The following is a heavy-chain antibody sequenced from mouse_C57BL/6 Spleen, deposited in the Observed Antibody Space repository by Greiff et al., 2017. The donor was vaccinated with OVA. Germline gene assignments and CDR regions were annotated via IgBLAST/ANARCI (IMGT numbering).Heavy chain of an antibody. CDR3: AREGDGSSYSFDY. CDR1: GFTFSSYA. J-gene: IGHJ2*01. D-gene: IGHD1-1*01. Sequence: EVQWVESGGGLVKPGGSLKLSCAASGFTFSSYAMSWVRQTPEKRLEWVATISDGGSYTYYPDNVKGRFTISRDNAKNNLYLQMSHLKSEDTAMYYCAREGDGSSYSFDYWGQGTTLTVSS. V-gene: IGHV5-4*01. CDR2: ISDGGSYT.